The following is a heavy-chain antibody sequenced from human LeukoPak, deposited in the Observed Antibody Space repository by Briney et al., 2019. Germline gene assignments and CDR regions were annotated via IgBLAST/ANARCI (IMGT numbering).Heavy chain of an antibody. V-gene: IGHV3-9*01. Sequence: GGSLRLSCAASGFTFSSYAMHWVRQAPGKGLEWVSGISWNSGDIGYADSVKGRFTISRDNAKNSLYLQMNSLRAEDTALYYCAKVRGYSYGSFDYWGQGTLVTVSS. CDR1: GFTFSSYA. CDR3: AKVRGYSYGSFDY. CDR2: ISWNSGDI. J-gene: IGHJ4*02. D-gene: IGHD5-18*01.